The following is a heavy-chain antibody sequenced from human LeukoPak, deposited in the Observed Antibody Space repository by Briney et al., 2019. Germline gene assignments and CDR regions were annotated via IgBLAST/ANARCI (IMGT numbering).Heavy chain of an antibody. J-gene: IGHJ4*02. V-gene: IGHV4-59*12. CDR2: IYYSGST. CDR1: GGSISSYY. D-gene: IGHD5-18*01. Sequence: SETLSLTCTVSGGSISSYYWSWIRQPPGKGLEWIGYIYYSGSTNYNPSLKSRVTISVDTPKNQFSLKLSSVTAADTAVYYCARMGDSYGYYFDYWGQGTLVTVFS. CDR3: ARMGDSYGYYFDY.